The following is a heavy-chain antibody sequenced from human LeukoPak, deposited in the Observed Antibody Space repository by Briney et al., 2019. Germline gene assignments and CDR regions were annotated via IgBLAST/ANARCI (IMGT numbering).Heavy chain of an antibody. J-gene: IGHJ4*02. CDR3: ASLRYSYGYGVY. CDR2: IYPGDSDT. V-gene: IGHV5-51*01. CDR1: GYSFTGYW. D-gene: IGHD5-18*01. Sequence: GESLKISRRGSGYSFTGYWIGWVRQMPGKGLEWMGIIYPGDSDTRYSPSFQGQVTISADKSISTAYLQWSSLKASDTAMYYCASLRYSYGYGVYWGQGTLVTVSS.